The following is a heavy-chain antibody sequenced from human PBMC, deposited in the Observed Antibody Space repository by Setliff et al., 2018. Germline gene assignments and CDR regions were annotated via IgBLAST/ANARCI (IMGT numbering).Heavy chain of an antibody. CDR1: GGSISSSY. CDR3: ARAYYYGSGNSHKYYMDV. D-gene: IGHD3-10*01. V-gene: IGHV4-4*09. Sequence: SETLSLTCTVSGGSISSSYWSWIRQPPGKGLEWIGYFYHGGSMNYNPSLKGRVTMSVDTSNNQLSLKLTSVSAADTAAYYCARAYYYGSGNSHKYYMDVWGKGTAVTDSS. CDR2: FYHGGSM. J-gene: IGHJ6*03.